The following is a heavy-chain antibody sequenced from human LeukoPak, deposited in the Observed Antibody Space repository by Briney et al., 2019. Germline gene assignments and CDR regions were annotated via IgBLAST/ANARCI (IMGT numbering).Heavy chain of an antibody. CDR1: GFIVSNNY. J-gene: IGHJ6*02. V-gene: IGHV3-66*01. Sequence: SGGSLRLSCAASGFIVSNNYMSWARQAPGKGLEWVSIISSRGTTYYADSVKGRFTISIENSQDTLYLQMNSLRAEDTAVYYCATRGRSGYYYGMDVWGQGTTVTVSS. D-gene: IGHD1-26*01. CDR3: ATRGRSGYYYGMDV. CDR2: ISSRGTT.